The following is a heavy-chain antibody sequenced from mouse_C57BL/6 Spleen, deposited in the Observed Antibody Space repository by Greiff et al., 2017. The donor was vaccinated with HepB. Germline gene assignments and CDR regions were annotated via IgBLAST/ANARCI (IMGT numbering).Heavy chain of an antibody. CDR3: TRDTLYDGYSLFAY. D-gene: IGHD2-3*01. J-gene: IGHJ3*01. CDR2: ISSGGDYI. CDR1: GFTFSSYA. V-gene: IGHV5-9-1*02. Sequence: EVKVVESGEGLVKPGGSLKLSCAASGFTFSSYAMSWVRQTPEKRLEWVAYISSGGDYIYYADTVKGRFTISRDNARNTLYLQMSSLKSEDTAMYYCTRDTLYDGYSLFAYWGQGTLVTVSA.